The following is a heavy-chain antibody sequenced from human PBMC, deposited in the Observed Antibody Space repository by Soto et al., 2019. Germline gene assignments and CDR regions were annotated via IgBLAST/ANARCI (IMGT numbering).Heavy chain of an antibody. CDR2: IIPIFGTA. V-gene: IGHV1-69*13. J-gene: IGHJ4*02. D-gene: IGHD3-10*01. CDR1: GGTFSRYA. CDR3: ARGGSITNDYFDY. Sequence: ASVKVSCKASGGTFSRYAISWVRQAPGQGLEWMGGIIPIFGTANYAQKFQGRVTITADESTSTAYIELSSLRSEDTAVYYCARGGSITNDYFDYWGQGTVVTVSP.